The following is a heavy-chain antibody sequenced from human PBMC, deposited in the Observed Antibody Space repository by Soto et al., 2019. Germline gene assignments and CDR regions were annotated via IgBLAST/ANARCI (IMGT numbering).Heavy chain of an antibody. CDR3: ARHDYDFWSGYHHYGMDV. CDR2: IDPSDSYT. Sequence: GESLKISCKGSGYSFTSYWISRVRQMPRKGLEWVGRIDPSDSYTNYSPSFQGHVTISADKSISTAYLQWSSLKASDTAMYYCARHDYDFWSGYHHYGMDVWGQGTTVTVSS. CDR1: GYSFTSYW. J-gene: IGHJ6*02. V-gene: IGHV5-10-1*01. D-gene: IGHD3-3*01.